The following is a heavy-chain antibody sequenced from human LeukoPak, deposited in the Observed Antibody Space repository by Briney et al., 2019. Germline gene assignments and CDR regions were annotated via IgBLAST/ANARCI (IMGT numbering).Heavy chain of an antibody. CDR1: GWSFSGYY. J-gene: IGHJ4*02. CDR2: INHSGGT. D-gene: IGHD1-1*01. Sequence: KASETLSLTCAVYGWSFSGYYWSWIRQPPGKGLEWVGEINHSGGTNYNPSLKSRVTISVDTSKNQFSLKLSSVTDADTAVYYCAKWGIGNNWDIDDHWGQGTLVTVSS. V-gene: IGHV4-34*01. CDR3: AKWGIGNNWDIDDH.